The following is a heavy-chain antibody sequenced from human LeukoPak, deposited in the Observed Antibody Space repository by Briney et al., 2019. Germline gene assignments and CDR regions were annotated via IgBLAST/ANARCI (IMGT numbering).Heavy chain of an antibody. CDR2: ISYDGSNK. V-gene: IGHV3-30-3*01. J-gene: IGHJ5*02. D-gene: IGHD1-20*01. CDR1: GFTFSSYA. CDR3: ARDPWYNWNDNKNWFDP. Sequence: GGSLRLSCAASGFTFSSYAMHWVRQAPGKGLEWVAVISYDGSNKYYADSVKGRFTISRDNSKNTLYLQMNSLRAEDTAVYYCARDPWYNWNDNKNWFDPWGQGTLVTVSS.